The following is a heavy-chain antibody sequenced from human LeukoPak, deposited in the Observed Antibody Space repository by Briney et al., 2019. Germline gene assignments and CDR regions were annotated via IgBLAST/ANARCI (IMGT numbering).Heavy chain of an antibody. Sequence: GGSLRLSCAASGFTFSSYWMSWVRQAPGKGLEWVTNIRQDGSEKYYVDSVKGRFTISRDNSKNSLYLQMNSPRAEDTALYYCAKDYAENPDYYMDVWGKGTTVTVSS. V-gene: IGHV3-7*03. D-gene: IGHD3-16*01. CDR2: IRQDGSEK. CDR1: GFTFSSYW. J-gene: IGHJ6*03. CDR3: AKDYAENPDYYMDV.